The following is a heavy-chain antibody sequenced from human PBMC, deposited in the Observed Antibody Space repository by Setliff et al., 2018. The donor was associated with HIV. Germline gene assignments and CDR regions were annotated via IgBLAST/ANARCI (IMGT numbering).Heavy chain of an antibody. CDR2: VSYTGTT. D-gene: IGHD3-10*01. CDR3: ARLSTTSRDFDA. CDR1: YDTISTADYY. J-gene: IGHJ4*02. V-gene: IGHV4-30-4*01. Sequence: PSETLSLTCTASYDTISTADYYWRWIRQPPGKGLEWIGFVSYTGTTRYSPSLKSRITISIDTSKNQFSLQLSSVTAADTAVYYCARLSTTSRDFDAWGQGTLVTVSP.